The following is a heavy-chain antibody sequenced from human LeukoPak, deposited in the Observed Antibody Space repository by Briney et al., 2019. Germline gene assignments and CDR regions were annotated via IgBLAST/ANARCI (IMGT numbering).Heavy chain of an antibody. CDR2: IYPGDSDT. J-gene: IGHJ3*02. CDR3: ARRGYYYGSGSYWDDAFDI. D-gene: IGHD3-10*01. Sequence: GESLKISCKGSGYSFTSYWIGWVRQMPGKGLEWMGIIYPGDSDTRYSPSFQGQVTISADKSISTAYLQWSSLKASDTAMYYCARRGYYYGSGSYWDDAFDIWGQGTMVTVSS. V-gene: IGHV5-51*01. CDR1: GYSFTSYW.